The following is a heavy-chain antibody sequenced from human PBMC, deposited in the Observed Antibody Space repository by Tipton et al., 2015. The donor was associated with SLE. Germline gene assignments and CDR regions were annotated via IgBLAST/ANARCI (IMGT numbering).Heavy chain of an antibody. D-gene: IGHD6-25*01. CDR1: GSVFSSSA. Sequence: GSLRLSCAGSGSVFSSSALRWVRQAPGKGLEWISEISASGARANYADSVKGRFTISRDSSKNTVFLQMNSLRVEDTAIYYCAKEQRGASYGMDVWGQGTTVTVSS. V-gene: IGHV3-23*01. J-gene: IGHJ6*02. CDR2: ISASGARA. CDR3: AKEQRGASYGMDV.